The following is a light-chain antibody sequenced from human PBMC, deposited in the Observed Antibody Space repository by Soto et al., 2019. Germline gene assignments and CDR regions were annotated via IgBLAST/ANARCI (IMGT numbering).Light chain of an antibody. Sequence: DIQMTQSPSSLSASVGDRVTITCRASQSISSYLNWYQQKPGRAPSLLIYDASTLESGVPSRFSGSGSGTEFTLTISNLQPEDFATYHCQQYNTFSCTFGQGTKVDIK. CDR2: DAS. V-gene: IGKV1-5*01. CDR3: QQYNTFSCT. J-gene: IGKJ2*02. CDR1: QSISSY.